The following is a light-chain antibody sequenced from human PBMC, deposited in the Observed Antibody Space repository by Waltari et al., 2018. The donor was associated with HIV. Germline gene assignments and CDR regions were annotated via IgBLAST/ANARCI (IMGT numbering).Light chain of an antibody. CDR3: SSYAGSNNRWV. Sequence: QSALTQPPSASGSPGQSVTISCTGTSSDVGGYNYVSWYQHHPGKAPKLRIYEVSKRPPGVPGRFSGSKSGSTASLTVSGLQAEDEADYYCSSYAGSNNRWVFGGGTKLTAL. CDR1: SSDVGGYNY. CDR2: EVS. V-gene: IGLV2-8*01. J-gene: IGLJ3*02.